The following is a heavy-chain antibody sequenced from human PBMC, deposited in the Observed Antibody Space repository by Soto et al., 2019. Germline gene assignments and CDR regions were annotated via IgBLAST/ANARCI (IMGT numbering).Heavy chain of an antibody. D-gene: IGHD3-16*02. V-gene: IGHV3-23*01. CDR2: ISGSGGST. CDR1: GFTFSSYA. Sequence: PGGSLRLCCAASGFTFSSYAMSWVRQAPGKGLEWVSAISGSGGSTYYADSVKGRFTISRDNSKNTLYLQMNSLRAEDTAVYYCAKDFMITFGGVIVPTYYFDYWGQGTLVTVSS. J-gene: IGHJ4*02. CDR3: AKDFMITFGGVIVPTYYFDY.